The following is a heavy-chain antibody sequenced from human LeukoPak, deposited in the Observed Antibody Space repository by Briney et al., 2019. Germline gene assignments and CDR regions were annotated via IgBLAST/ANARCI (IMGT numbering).Heavy chain of an antibody. CDR1: GFTFSSNA. J-gene: IGHJ4*02. D-gene: IGHD4-23*01. CDR2: IGGSGGIA. CDR3: AKVRYGGDTGLDY. Sequence: PGGSLRLSCAAAGFTFSSNAMNWVRQAPGKGLEWDSLIGGSGGIAYYADSVKGRFTISRDNSKSTVYLQMNSLRAGDTAVYYCAKVRYGGDTGLDYWGQGTLVTVSS. V-gene: IGHV3-23*01.